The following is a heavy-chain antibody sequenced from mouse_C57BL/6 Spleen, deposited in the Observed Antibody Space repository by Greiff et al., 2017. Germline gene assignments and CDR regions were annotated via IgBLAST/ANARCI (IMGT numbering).Heavy chain of an antibody. V-gene: IGHV1-64*01. CDR2: IHPNSGST. Sequence: VKLQQPGAELVKPGASVKLSCKASGYTFTSYWMHWVKQRPGQGLEWIGMIHPNSGSTNYNEKFKSKATLTVDKSSSTAYMQLSSLTSEDSAVYYCARSGYYGSTWYFDVWGTGTTVTVSS. CDR3: ARSGYYGSTWYFDV. J-gene: IGHJ1*03. CDR1: GYTFTSYW. D-gene: IGHD1-1*01.